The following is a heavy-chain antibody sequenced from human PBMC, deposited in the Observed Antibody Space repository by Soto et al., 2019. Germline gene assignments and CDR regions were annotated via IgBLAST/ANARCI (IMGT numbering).Heavy chain of an antibody. Sequence: VAVISHDGNAYYADAVNGRFTISRDNAKKTVFLQMNSLRAEDTAVYYCAKQGIEVAGTDYFDYWGQGALVTVAS. V-gene: IGHV3-30*18. CDR2: ISHDGNA. CDR3: AKQGIEVAGTDYFDY. D-gene: IGHD6-19*01. J-gene: IGHJ4*02.